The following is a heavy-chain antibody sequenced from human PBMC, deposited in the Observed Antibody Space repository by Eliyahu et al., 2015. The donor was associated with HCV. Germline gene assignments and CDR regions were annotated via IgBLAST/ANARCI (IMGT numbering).Heavy chain of an antibody. V-gene: IGHV3-49*04. D-gene: IGHD6-19*01. CDR2: IRSKAYGGTT. Sequence: EVQLVESGGGLVQPGRSLRLSCTASGFTFGDYAMSWVRQAPGKGLEWVGFIRSKAYGGTTEYAASVKGRFTISRDDSKSIAYLQMNSLKTEDTAVYYCTREESSGWEYYFDXWGQGTLVTVSS. CDR3: TREESSGWEYYFDX. J-gene: IGHJ4*02. CDR1: GFTFGDYA.